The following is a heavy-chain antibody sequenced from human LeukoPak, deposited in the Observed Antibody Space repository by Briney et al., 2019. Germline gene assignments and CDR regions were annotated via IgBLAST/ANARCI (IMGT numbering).Heavy chain of an antibody. J-gene: IGHJ4*02. D-gene: IGHD6-19*01. CDR3: ARDRPNIAVAGISDY. CDR2: ISAYNGNT. Sequence: ASVKVSCKASGYTFTSYGISWVRQAPGQGLEWMGWISAYNGNTNYAQKLQGRVTMTTDTSTSTAYMDLRSLRSDDTAVYYCARDRPNIAVAGISDYWGQGALVTVSS. CDR1: GYTFTSYG. V-gene: IGHV1-18*01.